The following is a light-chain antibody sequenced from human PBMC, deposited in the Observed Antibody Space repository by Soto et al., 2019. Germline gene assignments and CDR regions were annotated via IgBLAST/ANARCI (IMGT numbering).Light chain of an antibody. V-gene: IGLV1-40*01. CDR3: QSYDSSLSGVL. Sequence: QSVLTQPPSVSGAPGQRVTISCTGSSSNIGAGYDVHWYQQLPGTVPKLLIYVNRNRPSGVPDRFSGSKSGTSASLAITGLQAEDEADYYCQSYDSSLSGVLFGGGTKLTVL. J-gene: IGLJ2*01. CDR1: SSNIGAGYD. CDR2: VNR.